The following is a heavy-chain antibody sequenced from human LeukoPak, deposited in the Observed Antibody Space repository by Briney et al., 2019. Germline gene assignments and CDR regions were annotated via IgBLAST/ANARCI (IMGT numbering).Heavy chain of an antibody. V-gene: IGHV4-34*01. D-gene: IGHD3-22*01. Sequence: SETLSLTCAVYGGSFSGYYWTWIRQPPGKGLEWIGEISHSGITNYNPSLKSRVTISVDTSKNQFPLKLSSVTAADTAVYYCARGEDYYDQWYFDYWGQGTLVTVSS. CDR1: GGSFSGYY. CDR3: ARGEDYYDQWYFDY. CDR2: ISHSGIT. J-gene: IGHJ4*02.